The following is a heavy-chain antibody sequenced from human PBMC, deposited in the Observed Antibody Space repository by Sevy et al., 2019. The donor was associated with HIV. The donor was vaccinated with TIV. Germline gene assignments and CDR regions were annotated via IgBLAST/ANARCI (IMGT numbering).Heavy chain of an antibody. Sequence: GGSLRLSCAASGFTFDIYAMTWVLQAPGKGLAWVSTITGNGARTFYADSVKGRFTISRDNSKNTLYLQMNSLRAEDTALHYCAKGWEGMGPWFVDLLSDFYMDVWGKGTTVTVSS. J-gene: IGHJ6*03. D-gene: IGHD3-10*01. CDR2: ITGNGART. CDR3: AKGWEGMGPWFVDLLSDFYMDV. CDR1: GFTFDIYA. V-gene: IGHV3-23*01.